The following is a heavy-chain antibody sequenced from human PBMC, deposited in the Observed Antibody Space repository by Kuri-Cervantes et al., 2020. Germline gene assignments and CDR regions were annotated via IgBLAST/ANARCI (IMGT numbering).Heavy chain of an antibody. V-gene: IGHV4-34*01. CDR2: INHSGST. CDR1: GGSFSGYY. D-gene: IGHD5-12*01. CDR3: ARRVATIYYFDY. Sequence: GSLRLSCAAYGGSFSGYYWSWIRQPPGKGLEWIREINHSGSTNYNPSLKSRVTISVDTSKNQFSLKLSSVTAADTAVYYCARRVATIYYFDYWGQGTLVTVSS. J-gene: IGHJ4*02.